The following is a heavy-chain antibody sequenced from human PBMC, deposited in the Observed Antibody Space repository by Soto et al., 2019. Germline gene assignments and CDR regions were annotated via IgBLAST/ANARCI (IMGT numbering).Heavy chain of an antibody. CDR2: IYTSGST. V-gene: IGHV4-4*07. D-gene: IGHD6-13*01. CDR1: GGSISSYY. CDR3: ARAWYSSSWFYFDY. Sequence: SETLSLTCTVSGGSISSYYWSWIRQPAGKGLEWIGRIYTSGSTNYNPSLKSRVTMSVDTSKNQFSLKLSSVTAADTAVYYCARAWYSSSWFYFDYWGQGTLVTVSS. J-gene: IGHJ4*02.